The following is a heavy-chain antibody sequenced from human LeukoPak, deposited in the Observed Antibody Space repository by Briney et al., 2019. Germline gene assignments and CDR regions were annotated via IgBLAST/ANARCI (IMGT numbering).Heavy chain of an antibody. CDR2: IYPGDSDT. V-gene: IGHV5-51*01. Sequence: GESLKISCKGSGYRFTSYWIGWVRQMPGKGLEWMGIIYPGDSDTRYSPSFQGQVTISADKSISTAYLQWTTLKASDTAVYYCARRSVPAVGKPHDAFDIWGQGTLVTVSS. J-gene: IGHJ3*02. CDR3: ARRSVPAVGKPHDAFDI. D-gene: IGHD2-2*01. CDR1: GYRFTSYW.